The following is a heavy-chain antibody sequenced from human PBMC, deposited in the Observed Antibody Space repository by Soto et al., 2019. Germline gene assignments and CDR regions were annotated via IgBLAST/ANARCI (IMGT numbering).Heavy chain of an antibody. CDR2: ISSRSDYI. D-gene: IGHD7-27*01. J-gene: IGHJ6*02. CDR3: ASGASAPGTETQPNRGGMDV. V-gene: IGHV3-21*04. CDR1: GSTFNGYT. Sequence: SXCLSFGASGSTFNGYTMNLFRQAPGKGLEWVSSISSRSDYIHYADSVKGRFTISRDNAENSLFLELTSLRVDDTALYYCASGASAPGTETQPNRGGMDVWGQGTTVTVSS.